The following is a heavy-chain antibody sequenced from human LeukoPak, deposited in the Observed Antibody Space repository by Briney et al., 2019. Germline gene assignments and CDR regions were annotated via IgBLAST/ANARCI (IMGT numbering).Heavy chain of an antibody. CDR3: ARVIGYCSSTSCYKPRNYYYYGMDV. Sequence: GASVKVSCKASGYTFTSYYMHWVRQAPGQGLEWMGIINPSGGSTSYAQKFQGRVTMTRDTSTSTVYMELSSLRSEDTAVYYCARVIGYCSSTSCYKPRNYYYYGMDVWGQGTTVTVSS. CDR1: GYTFTSYY. CDR2: INPSGGST. J-gene: IGHJ6*02. V-gene: IGHV1-46*01. D-gene: IGHD2-2*02.